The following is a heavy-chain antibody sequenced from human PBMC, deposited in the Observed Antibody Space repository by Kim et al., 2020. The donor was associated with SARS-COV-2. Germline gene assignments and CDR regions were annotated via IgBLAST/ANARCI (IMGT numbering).Heavy chain of an antibody. Sequence: GGSLRLSCAASGFTFSSYAMSWVRQAPGKGLEWVSAISGSGGRTHYADSVKGRFTISRDNSKNTLYLQLNSLRVEDTAVYYCANPFVSGSVDPWGQGTLVTVSS. CDR1: GFTFSSYA. D-gene: IGHD3-10*01. J-gene: IGHJ5*02. CDR3: ANPFVSGSVDP. CDR2: ISGSGGRT. V-gene: IGHV3-23*01.